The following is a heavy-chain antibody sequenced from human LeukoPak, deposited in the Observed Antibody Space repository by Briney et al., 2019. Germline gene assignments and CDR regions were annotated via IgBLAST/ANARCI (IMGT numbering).Heavy chain of an antibody. D-gene: IGHD3-9*01. CDR3: ARQSSDILTGYYRGLYYYYGMDV. J-gene: IGHJ6*02. V-gene: IGHV4-39*01. CDR2: IYYSGST. CDR1: GGSISSSNYY. Sequence: PSETLPLTCTVSGGSISSSNYYWGWIRQPPGKGLEWIGSIYYSGSTYYNPSLKSGVTISVDTSKNQFSLKLSSVTAADTAVYYCARQSSDILTGYYRGLYYYYGMDVWGQGTTVTVSS.